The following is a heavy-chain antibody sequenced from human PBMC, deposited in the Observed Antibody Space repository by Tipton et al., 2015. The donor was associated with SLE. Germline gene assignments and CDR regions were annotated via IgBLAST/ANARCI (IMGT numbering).Heavy chain of an antibody. CDR1: GFTFSSYG. V-gene: IGHV3-30*02. Sequence: GSLRLSCAASGFTFSSYGMHWVRQAPGKGLEWVAFIRYDGSNKYYADSVKGRFTISRDNSKNTLYLQMNSLRAEDTAVYYCARGHTSPLGMDVWGQGTTVTVSS. CDR3: ARGHTSPLGMDV. J-gene: IGHJ6*02. D-gene: IGHD2-2*01. CDR2: IRYDGSNK.